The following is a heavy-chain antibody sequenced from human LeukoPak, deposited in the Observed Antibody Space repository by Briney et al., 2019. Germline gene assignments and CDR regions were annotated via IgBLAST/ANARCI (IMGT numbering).Heavy chain of an antibody. CDR1: GYTFTSYG. CDR2: ISAYNGNT. Sequence: GASVKVSCKASGYTFTSYGISWVRQAPGQGLEWMGWISAYNGNTNYAQKLQGRVTMTTDTSTSTAYMELRSLRSDDTAVYYCARSEHDYGDYVLDYWGQGTLVTVSS. J-gene: IGHJ4*02. CDR3: ARSEHDYGDYVLDY. D-gene: IGHD4-17*01. V-gene: IGHV1-18*01.